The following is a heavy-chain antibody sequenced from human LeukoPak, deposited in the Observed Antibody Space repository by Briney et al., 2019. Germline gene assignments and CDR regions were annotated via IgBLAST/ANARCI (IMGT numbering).Heavy chain of an antibody. J-gene: IGHJ4*02. CDR1: GGTFSSYA. D-gene: IGHD5-12*01. V-gene: IGHV1-69*04. CDR2: IIPILGIA. CDR3: ARDTRATSFDY. Sequence: ASVKVSCKASGGTFSSYAISWVRQAPGQGLEWMGRIIPILGIANYAQKFQGRVTITADKSTSTAYMELSSLRSEDTAVYYCARDTRATSFDYRGQGTLVTVSS.